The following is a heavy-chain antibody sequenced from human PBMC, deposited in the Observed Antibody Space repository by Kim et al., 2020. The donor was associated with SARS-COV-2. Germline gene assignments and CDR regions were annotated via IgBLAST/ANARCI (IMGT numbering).Heavy chain of an antibody. CDR2: IKEDGSEA. D-gene: IGHD3-10*01. CDR3: IRDPGTY. V-gene: IGHV3-7*01. J-gene: IGHJ4*02. CDR1: GFIIRTYW. Sequence: GGSLRLSCVASGFIIRTYWMTWVRQPPGKGLEWVGNIKEDGSEAYYADSVKGRFTISRDNAKNSLYLQMNSLRAEDTADYYCIRDPGTYWGQGTLVIVSS.